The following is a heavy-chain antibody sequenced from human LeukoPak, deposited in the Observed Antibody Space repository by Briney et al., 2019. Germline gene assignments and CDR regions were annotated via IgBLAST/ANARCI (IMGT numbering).Heavy chain of an antibody. Sequence: GEPLKISCKGSGYSFTNYWIGWVRQMPGKGLEWMGIIYPGDSDTRYSPSFQGQVTISADKSISTAYLQWSSLRASDTAIYYCARHWGMATLDYWGQGTLVTVSS. D-gene: IGHD3-16*01. CDR1: GYSFTNYW. CDR2: IYPGDSDT. J-gene: IGHJ4*02. V-gene: IGHV5-51*01. CDR3: ARHWGMATLDY.